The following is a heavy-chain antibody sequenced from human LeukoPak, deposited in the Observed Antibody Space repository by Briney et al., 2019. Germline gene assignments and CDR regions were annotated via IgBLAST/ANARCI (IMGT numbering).Heavy chain of an antibody. Sequence: GGSLRLSCAASGFTFSTYAMSWVRQAPGKGLEWVSSISGSGTNTYYADSVKGRFTISRDKTKDTLYLQMNTLRAKDTAVYYCAKRPSTYCSDGGCYFNYWGQGTLVTVSS. J-gene: IGHJ4*02. D-gene: IGHD2-15*01. CDR3: AKRPSTYCSDGGCYFNY. CDR1: GFTFSTYA. CDR2: ISGSGTNT. V-gene: IGHV3-23*01.